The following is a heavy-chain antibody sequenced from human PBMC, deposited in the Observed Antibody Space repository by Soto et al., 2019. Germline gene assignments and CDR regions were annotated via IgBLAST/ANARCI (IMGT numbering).Heavy chain of an antibody. D-gene: IGHD6-13*01. CDR2: INPNSGGT. V-gene: IGHV1-2*04. Sequence: QVPLVQSGAEVKKPGASVKVSCKASGYTFTGYYMHWVRQAPGQGLEWMGWINPNSGGTNYAQKFQGWVTMTRDTSISTAYMELSRLRSDDTAVYYCARERSSWYAVDDAAFDIWGQGTMVTVSS. CDR1: GYTFTGYY. J-gene: IGHJ3*02. CDR3: ARERSSWYAVDDAAFDI.